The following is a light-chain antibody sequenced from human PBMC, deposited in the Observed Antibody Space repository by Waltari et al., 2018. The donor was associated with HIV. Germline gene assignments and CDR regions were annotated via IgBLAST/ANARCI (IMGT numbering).Light chain of an antibody. V-gene: IGLV3-19*01. Sequence: SSELTQDPAVSVALGQTIRITCQGDNLRNYFASWYQRRPGQAPLLVIYGAGNRPSGIPDRFSGSSSGNTASLTITGAQVEDEADYFCNSRDYSGRRYVFGPGTRVSVL. CDR2: GAG. CDR3: NSRDYSGRRYV. CDR1: NLRNYF. J-gene: IGLJ1*01.